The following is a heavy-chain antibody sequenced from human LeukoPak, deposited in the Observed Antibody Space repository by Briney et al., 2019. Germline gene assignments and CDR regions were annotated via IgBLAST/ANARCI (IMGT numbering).Heavy chain of an antibody. D-gene: IGHD1-26*01. J-gene: IGHJ4*02. CDR1: GYSFTSYG. V-gene: IGHV1-18*01. CDR3: ARGVGGSYYEFDY. Sequence: ASVKASCKASGYSFTSYGINWVRQAPGQGLEWMGWISAYNGDTNYAENLQGRVTMTTDTSTSTAYMDLRSLRSDDTAVYYCARGVGGSYYEFDYWGQGTLVTASS. CDR2: ISAYNGDT.